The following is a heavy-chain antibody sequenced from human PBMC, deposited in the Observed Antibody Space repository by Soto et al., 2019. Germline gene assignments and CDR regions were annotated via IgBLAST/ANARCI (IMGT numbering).Heavy chain of an antibody. Sequence: GGSLRLSCAASGFTFSSYAMSWFRQAPGKGLEWVSAISGSGGSTYYADSVKGRFTISRDNSKNTLYLQMNSLRAEDTAVYYCAKDRSIAAAESWFDPWGQGTLVTVSS. CDR3: AKDRSIAAAESWFDP. V-gene: IGHV3-23*01. D-gene: IGHD6-13*01. CDR1: GFTFSSYA. J-gene: IGHJ5*02. CDR2: ISGSGGST.